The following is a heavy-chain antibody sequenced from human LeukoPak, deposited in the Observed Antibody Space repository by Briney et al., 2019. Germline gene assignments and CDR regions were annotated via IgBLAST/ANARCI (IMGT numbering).Heavy chain of an antibody. D-gene: IGHD5-18*01. J-gene: IGHJ4*02. CDR3: ARPEYSYGIGSADY. V-gene: IGHV3-66*04. Sequence: GGSLRLSCAASGFTFSSYAMTWVRQAPGKGLEWVSVIYSGGSTYYADSVKGRFTISRDNSKNTLYLQMNSLRAEDTAVYYCARPEYSYGIGSADYWGQGTLVTVSS. CDR1: GFTFSSYA. CDR2: IYSGGST.